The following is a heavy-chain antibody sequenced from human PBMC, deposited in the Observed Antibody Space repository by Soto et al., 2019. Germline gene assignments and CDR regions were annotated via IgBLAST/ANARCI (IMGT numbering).Heavy chain of an antibody. D-gene: IGHD3-16*02. CDR3: AKDWTVGGVIFPDLVPDYYYYMDV. CDR1: GFTFSSYA. V-gene: IGHV3-23*01. J-gene: IGHJ6*02. CDR2: ISGSGGST. Sequence: PGGSLRLSCAASGFTFSSYAMSWVRQAPGKGLEWVSAISGSGGSTYYADSVKGRFTISRDNSKNTLYLQMNSLRAEDTAVYYCAKDWTVGGVIFPDLVPDYYYYMDVWGQGTTVTVSS.